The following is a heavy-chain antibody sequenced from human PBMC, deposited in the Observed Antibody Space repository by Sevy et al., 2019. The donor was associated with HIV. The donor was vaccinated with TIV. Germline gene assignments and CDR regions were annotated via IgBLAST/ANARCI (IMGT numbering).Heavy chain of an antibody. J-gene: IGHJ6*02. CDR3: ARDMRWLRKVRNYYYGMDV. CDR2: ISDIGNT. V-gene: IGHV4-59*12. CDR1: GGSITSYY. D-gene: IGHD3-10*01. Sequence: SETLSLTCTVSGGSITSYYWTWIRQSPGKGLEWIGFISDIGNTDYNPSLKSRVTISVDTSKNQFSLRLSSVTAADTAIYYCARDMRWLRKVRNYYYGMDVWGQGTPVTVFS.